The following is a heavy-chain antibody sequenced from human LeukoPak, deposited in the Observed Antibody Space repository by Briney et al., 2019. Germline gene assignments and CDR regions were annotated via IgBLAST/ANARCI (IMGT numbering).Heavy chain of an antibody. J-gene: IGHJ4*02. CDR2: ISGSGGST. V-gene: IGHV3-23*01. CDR1: GFTFSSYA. Sequence: GASLRLSCAASGFTFSSYAMSWVRQAPGKGLEWVSAISGSGGSTYYADSVKGRFTISRDNSKNTLYLQMNSLRAEDTAVYYCAKLGQMTTVTTSENYWGQRTLVTVSS. CDR3: AKLGQMTTVTTSENY. D-gene: IGHD4-17*01.